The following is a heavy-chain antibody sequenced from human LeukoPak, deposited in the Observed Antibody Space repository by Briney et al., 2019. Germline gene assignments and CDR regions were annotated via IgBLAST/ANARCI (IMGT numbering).Heavy chain of an antibody. Sequence: PGGSLRLSCAFSGFTFTNFGMNWVRQAPGKGLEWVASITNDGSGKYSVDSVRNRGTISADTTKKSPHLQINSPTDDEAAKYYCVGDDGYVWGKGITVTVSS. CDR2: ITNDGSGK. J-gene: IGHJ6*04. V-gene: IGHV3-7*01. D-gene: IGHD6-25*01. CDR3: VGDDGYV. CDR1: GFTFTNFG.